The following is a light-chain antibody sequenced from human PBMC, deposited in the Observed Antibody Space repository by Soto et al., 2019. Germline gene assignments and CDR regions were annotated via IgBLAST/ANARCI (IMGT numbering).Light chain of an antibody. CDR1: QSVSSSY. J-gene: IGKJ4*01. CDR3: QQYGSSLAT. V-gene: IGKV3-20*01. Sequence: EIVLTQSPGTLSLSPGDRATFFCRASQSVSSSYLAWYQQKPGQAPRLLIYGASSRATGIPDRFSGSGSGTDFTLTVSRLEPEDFAVYYCQQYGSSLATFGGGTKVEIK. CDR2: GAS.